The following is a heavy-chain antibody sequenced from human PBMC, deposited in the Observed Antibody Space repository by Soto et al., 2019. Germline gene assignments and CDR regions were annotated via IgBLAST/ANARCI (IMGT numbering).Heavy chain of an antibody. J-gene: IGHJ4*02. CDR2: IFNDGSDT. CDR1: GFTLSTSA. D-gene: IGHD2-8*02. V-gene: IGHV3-30*04. Sequence: QVQLVESGGGVVQPGRSLRLSCAASGFTLSTSAMYWVRRSPGKGLEWVAIIFNDGSDTYYADSVRGRLTVSRDDSKNSLDLTMNSLRVEDTAIYYCAIAIATGSLGSVYLDRWGQGTLVTVSS. CDR3: AIAIATGSLGSVYLDR.